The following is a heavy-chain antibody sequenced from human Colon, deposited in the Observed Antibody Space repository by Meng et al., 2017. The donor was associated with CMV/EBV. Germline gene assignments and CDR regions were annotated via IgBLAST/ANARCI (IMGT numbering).Heavy chain of an antibody. CDR3: AREYPPGVFGRIDS. CDR2: IYFVGTT. V-gene: IGHV4-61*01. Sequence: SETLSLTCTVSGGPVISNSYYWTWFRQPPGKPLEWIGYIYFVGTTKYNPSLSSRATISVDRSKNQFSLELTSVTPADTAVYFCAREYPPGVFGRIDSWSQGTLVTVSS. D-gene: IGHD2-8*01. J-gene: IGHJ4*02. CDR1: GGPVISNSYY.